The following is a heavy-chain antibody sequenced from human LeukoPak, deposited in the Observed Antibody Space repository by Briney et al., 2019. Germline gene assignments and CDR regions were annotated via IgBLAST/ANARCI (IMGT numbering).Heavy chain of an antibody. Sequence: GESLKISCKGSGYSFPTYWIGWVRQMPGKGLDWIGIIYPYNSETRYSPSFEGQVTFAADESSATAYLHWDRLKASDTAMYYCTRHKSEWSEDDFWGQGTLVTVSS. CDR2: IYPYNSET. CDR1: GYSFPTYW. D-gene: IGHD3-3*01. V-gene: IGHV5-51*01. CDR3: TRHKSEWSEDDF. J-gene: IGHJ4*02.